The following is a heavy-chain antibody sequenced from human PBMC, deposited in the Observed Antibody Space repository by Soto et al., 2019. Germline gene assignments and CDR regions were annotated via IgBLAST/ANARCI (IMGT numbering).Heavy chain of an antibody. D-gene: IGHD3-10*01. J-gene: IGHJ4*02. CDR2: ISHSGST. Sequence: HVQLQQWGAGLLKPSETLSLTCGVYGGFFSGHYWTWIRQPPGKGLEWIGEISHSGSTSYNPSLTSRATISVDTSTNQFSRRLSSVTAADTAVYYFARFPGGNYYGFDHWGQGTLVTVSS. CDR1: GGFFSGHY. V-gene: IGHV4-34*02. CDR3: ARFPGGNYYGFDH.